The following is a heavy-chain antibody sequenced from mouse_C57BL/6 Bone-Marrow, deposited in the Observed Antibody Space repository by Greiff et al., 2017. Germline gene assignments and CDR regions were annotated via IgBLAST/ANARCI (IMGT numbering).Heavy chain of an antibody. CDR3: AREGCYYGSSYLYYYAMDY. V-gene: IGHV1-64*01. D-gene: IGHD1-1*01. Sequence: QVQLQQPGAELVKPGASVKLSCKASGYTFTSYWMHWVKQRPGQGLEWIGMIHPNSGSTNYNEKFKSKATLTVDKSSSTAYMQLSSLTSEDSAVYYCAREGCYYGSSYLYYYAMDYWGQGTSVTVSS. J-gene: IGHJ4*01. CDR1: GYTFTSYW. CDR2: IHPNSGST.